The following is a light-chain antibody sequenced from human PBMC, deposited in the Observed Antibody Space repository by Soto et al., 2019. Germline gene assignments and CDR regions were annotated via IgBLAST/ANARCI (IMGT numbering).Light chain of an antibody. J-gene: IGKJ1*01. CDR1: QSISDW. CDR2: KAS. V-gene: IGKV1-5*03. CDR3: QQYQNLWT. Sequence: DIQMTQSPSTLSASVGDRVTITCRASQSISDWLAWXQQKPGXXPXPLIYKASNLESGVPSRLSGSGSGTDFTLTISGLQSEDFALYYCQQYQNLWTFGQGTKVDIK.